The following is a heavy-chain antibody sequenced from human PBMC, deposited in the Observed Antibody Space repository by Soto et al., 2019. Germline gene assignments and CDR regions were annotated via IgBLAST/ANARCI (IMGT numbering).Heavy chain of an antibody. J-gene: IGHJ6*02. Sequence: ASVKVSCKASGYTFTGYYMHWVRQAPGQGLEWMGWINPNSGGTNYAQKFQGRVTMTRDTSISTAYMELSRLRSDDTAVYYCARVPVPGSSWYFSYYYYGMDVWGQGTTVTVSS. CDR3: ARVPVPGSSWYFSYYYYGMDV. CDR1: GYTFTGYY. V-gene: IGHV1-2*02. CDR2: INPNSGGT. D-gene: IGHD6-13*01.